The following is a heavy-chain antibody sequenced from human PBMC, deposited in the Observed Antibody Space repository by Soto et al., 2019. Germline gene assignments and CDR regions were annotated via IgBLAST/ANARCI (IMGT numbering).Heavy chain of an antibody. D-gene: IGHD5-12*01. CDR2: ISSSSSYT. CDR1: GFTFSDYY. CDR3: ARDHHRYSGYDYVDY. Sequence: QVQLVESGGGLVKPGGFLRLSCVASGFTFSDYYMSWIRQAPGKGLEWVSYISSSSSYTNYADSVKGRFTISRDNAKNSLYLQMNSLRAEDTAVYYCARDHHRYSGYDYVDYWGQGNLVTVSS. J-gene: IGHJ4*02. V-gene: IGHV3-11*05.